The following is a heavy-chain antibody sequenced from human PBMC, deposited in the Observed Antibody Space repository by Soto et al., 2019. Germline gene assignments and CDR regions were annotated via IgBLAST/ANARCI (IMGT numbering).Heavy chain of an antibody. CDR2: IWYDGSKQ. J-gene: IGHJ4*02. V-gene: IGHV3-33*01. CDR3: ARDPGVSNYYFDY. D-gene: IGHD3-3*01. CDR1: GFTFSSYG. Sequence: QVQLVESGGGVVQPGTSLRLSCAPSGFTFSSYGMHWVRQAPGKGLEWVAVIWYDGSKQYYADSMKGRFTISRDKSKNTLYLKKNSLRAEYTAVYYCARDPGVSNYYFDYWGQGTLVTVSS.